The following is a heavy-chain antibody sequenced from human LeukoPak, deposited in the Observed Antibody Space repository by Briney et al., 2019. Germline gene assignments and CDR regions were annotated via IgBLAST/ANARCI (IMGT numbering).Heavy chain of an antibody. J-gene: IGHJ2*01. V-gene: IGHV3-23*01. D-gene: IGHD4-11*01. CDR3: ATHPAVGRQSWYFDL. Sequence: PGGSLRFSCAASGFTFSSYTMSWVRQAPGKGLEWVSVISDCGDRTYYADSVRRRFTISRDNSKNPLYMQMNRLRAEDTAVYYCATHPAVGRQSWYFDLWGRGTQVTVSS. CDR2: ISDCGDRT. CDR1: GFTFSSYT.